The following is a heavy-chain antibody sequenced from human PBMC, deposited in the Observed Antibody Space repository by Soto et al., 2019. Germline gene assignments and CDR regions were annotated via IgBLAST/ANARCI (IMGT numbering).Heavy chain of an antibody. Sequence: GGSLRLSCAASGFTFSGYGMHWVRQAPGKGLEWVAVIWYDGSNKYYTDSVKGRFTISRDNSKNTLYLQMNSLRAEDTAVYYCARDLVVVTAILRDYYYYCMDFWGQGTTVTVSS. V-gene: IGHV3-33*01. J-gene: IGHJ6*02. CDR3: ARDLVVVTAILRDYYYYCMDF. CDR1: GFTFSGYG. CDR2: IWYDGSNK. D-gene: IGHD2-21*02.